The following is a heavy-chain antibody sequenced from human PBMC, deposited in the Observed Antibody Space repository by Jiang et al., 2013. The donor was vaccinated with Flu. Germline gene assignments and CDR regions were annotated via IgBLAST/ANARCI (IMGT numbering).Heavy chain of an antibody. Sequence: GAEVKKPGESLRISCKGSGYSFTSYWISWVRQMPGKGLEWMGRIDPSDSYTNYSPSFQGHVTISADKSISTAYLQWSSLKASDTAMYYCARWGGRLRLGELSSHHYYYGMDVWGKGTTVTVSS. CDR1: GYSFTSYW. D-gene: IGHD3-16*02. CDR3: ARWGGRLRLGELSSHHYYYGMDV. V-gene: IGHV5-10-1*01. CDR2: IDPSDSYT. J-gene: IGHJ6*04.